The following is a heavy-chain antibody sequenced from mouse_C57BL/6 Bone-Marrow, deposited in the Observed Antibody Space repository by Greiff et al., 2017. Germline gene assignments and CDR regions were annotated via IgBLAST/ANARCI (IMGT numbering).Heavy chain of an antibody. CDR1: GYTFTSYW. V-gene: IGHV1-81*01. J-gene: IGHJ4*01. CDR3: ARCMDY. CDR2: IYPRSGNT. Sequence: QVQLQQPGAELVMPGASVKLSCKASGYTFTSYWMHWVKQRPGQGLEWIGEIYPRSGNTYYNEKFKGKATLTADKSSSTAYMELRSLTSEDSAVYFCARCMDYWGQGTSVTVSS.